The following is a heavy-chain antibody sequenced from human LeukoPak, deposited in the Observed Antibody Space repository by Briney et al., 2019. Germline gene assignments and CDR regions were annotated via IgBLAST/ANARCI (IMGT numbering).Heavy chain of an antibody. J-gene: IGHJ5*02. CDR1: GGTFSSYA. CDR2: IIPIFGTA. CDR3: ASHYDSSGPYPWFDP. D-gene: IGHD3-22*01. V-gene: IGHV1-69*05. Sequence: SVKVSCKASGGTFSSYAISWVRQAPGQGLEWMGGIIPIFGTANYAQKFQGRVTITTDESTSTAYMELSSLRSEDTAVYYCASHYDSSGPYPWFDPWGQGTLVTVSS.